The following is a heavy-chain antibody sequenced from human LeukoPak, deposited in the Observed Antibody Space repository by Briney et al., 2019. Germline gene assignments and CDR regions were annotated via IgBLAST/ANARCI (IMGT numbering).Heavy chain of an antibody. V-gene: IGHV3-53*01. CDR2: IYSGGST. CDR3: ATYRQVLLPFES. Sequence: GGSLRLSCAASGFTVRSNYMNWVRQAPGKGLEWVSVIYSGGSTYYADSVRGRFTISRDNSKSTLSLQMNSLRAEDTAIYYCATYRQVLLPFESWGQGTLVTVSS. CDR1: GFTVRSNY. D-gene: IGHD2-8*02. J-gene: IGHJ4*02.